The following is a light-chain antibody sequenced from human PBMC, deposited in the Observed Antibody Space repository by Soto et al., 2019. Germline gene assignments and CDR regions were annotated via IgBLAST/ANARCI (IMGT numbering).Light chain of an antibody. CDR3: HQYSTWPS. Sequence: EIVMTQSPATLSVPPGERATLSCRASQSINNNLAWYQQKSGQAPRLLIYGASTRATGLPARFSGSGSGTEFTLTISSLQSEDFAVYYCHQYSTWPSVGPGTKVDSK. V-gene: IGKV3-15*01. CDR2: GAS. CDR1: QSINNN. J-gene: IGKJ3*01.